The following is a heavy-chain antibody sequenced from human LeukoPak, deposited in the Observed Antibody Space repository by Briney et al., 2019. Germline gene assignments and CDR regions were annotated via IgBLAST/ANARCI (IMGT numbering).Heavy chain of an antibody. Sequence: SETLSLTCTVSGASTSAYYWSWLPQPPGKGLEWIGYSYSGGNANYNPSLKSRVTISIDTSENQFSLRLTSVTAADTAIYFCAHSKRGGGYYINAFAVWGQGALVTISS. CDR2: SYSGGNA. J-gene: IGHJ3*01. V-gene: IGHV4-59*01. D-gene: IGHD1-26*01. CDR1: GASTSAYY. CDR3: AHSKRGGGYYINAFAV.